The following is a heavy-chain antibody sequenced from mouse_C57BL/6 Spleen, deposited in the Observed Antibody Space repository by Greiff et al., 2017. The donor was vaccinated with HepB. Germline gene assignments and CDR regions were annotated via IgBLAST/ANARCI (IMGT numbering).Heavy chain of an antibody. CDR3: ARAGLLSYAMDY. CDR2: INPSSGYT. D-gene: IGHD2-1*01. V-gene: IGHV1-4*01. Sequence: QVQLQQSGAELARPGASVKMSCKASGYTFTSYTMHWVKQRPGQGLEWIGYINPSSGYTKYNQKFKDKATLTADKSSSTAYMQLSSLTSEESAVYYCARAGLLSYAMDYWGQGTSVTVSS. CDR1: GYTFTSYT. J-gene: IGHJ4*01.